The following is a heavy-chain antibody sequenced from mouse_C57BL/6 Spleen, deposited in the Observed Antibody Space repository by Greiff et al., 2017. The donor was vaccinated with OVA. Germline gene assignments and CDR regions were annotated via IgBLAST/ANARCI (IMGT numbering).Heavy chain of an antibody. CDR2: IDPNSGGT. CDR3: ASGDYDYDAWFAY. CDR1: GYTFTSYW. Sequence: VQLQQPGAELVKPGASVTLSCKASGYTFTSYWMHWVKQRPGRGLEWIGRIDPNSGGTKYNEKFKSKATLTVDKPSSTAYMQLSSLTSEDSAVYYCASGDYDYDAWFAYWGQGTLVTVSA. V-gene: IGHV1-72*01. D-gene: IGHD2-4*01. J-gene: IGHJ3*01.